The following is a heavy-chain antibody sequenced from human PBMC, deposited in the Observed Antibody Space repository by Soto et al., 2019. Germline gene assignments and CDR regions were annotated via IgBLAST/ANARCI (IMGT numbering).Heavy chain of an antibody. CDR1: GGTISSGDYY. Sequence: SETLSLTCTVSGGTISSGDYYWSWIRQPPGKGLEWIGYIYYSGSTYYNPSLKSRVTISVDTSKNQFSLKLSSVTAADTAVYYCARDLDGMYYFDYWGQGTLVTVSS. J-gene: IGHJ4*02. D-gene: IGHD1-1*01. CDR2: IYYSGST. CDR3: ARDLDGMYYFDY. V-gene: IGHV4-30-4*01.